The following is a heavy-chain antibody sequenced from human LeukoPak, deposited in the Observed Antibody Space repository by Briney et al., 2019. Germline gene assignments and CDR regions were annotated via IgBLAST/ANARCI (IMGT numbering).Heavy chain of an antibody. Sequence: ASVKVSCKASGYTFTSYYMHWVRQAPGQGLEWMGIINPSGGSTSYAQKFQSRVTMTRDTSTSTVYMELSSLRSEDTAVYYCARAVSYIAAAGTGRDYWGQGTLVTVSS. CDR2: INPSGGST. CDR3: ARAVSYIAAAGTGRDY. J-gene: IGHJ4*02. CDR1: GYTFTSYY. D-gene: IGHD6-13*01. V-gene: IGHV1-46*01.